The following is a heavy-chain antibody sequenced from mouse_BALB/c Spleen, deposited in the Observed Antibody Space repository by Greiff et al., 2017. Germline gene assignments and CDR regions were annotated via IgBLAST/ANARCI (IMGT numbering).Heavy chain of an antibody. Sequence: EVQLQQSGGGLVQPGGSMKLSCVASGFTFSNYWMNWVRQSPEKGLEWVAEIRLKSNNYATHYAESVKGRFTISRDDSKSSVYLQMNNLRAEDTGIYYCTSYYYGSSFDYWGQGTTLTVSS. V-gene: IGHV6-6*02. CDR3: TSYYYGSSFDY. CDR1: GFTFSNYW. CDR2: IRLKSNNYAT. D-gene: IGHD1-1*01. J-gene: IGHJ2*01.